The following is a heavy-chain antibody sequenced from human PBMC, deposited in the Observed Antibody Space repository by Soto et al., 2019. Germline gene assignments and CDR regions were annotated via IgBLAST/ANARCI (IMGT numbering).Heavy chain of an antibody. CDR2: IIPIFGTA. CDR1: GGTFSSYA. J-gene: IGHJ4*02. V-gene: IGHV1-69*13. D-gene: IGHD3-3*01. CDR3: AREDFWSGYYTRGYYFDY. Sequence: SVKVSFKASGGTFSSYAISWLRQAPGQGLEWMGGIIPIFGTANYAQKFQGRVTITADESTSTAYMELSSLRSEDTAVYYCAREDFWSGYYTRGYYFDYWGQGTLVTVSS.